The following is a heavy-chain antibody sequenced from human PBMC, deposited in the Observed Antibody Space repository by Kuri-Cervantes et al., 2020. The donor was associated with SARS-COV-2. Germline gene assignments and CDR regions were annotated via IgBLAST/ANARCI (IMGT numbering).Heavy chain of an antibody. D-gene: IGHD3-9*01. CDR3: AKENYDILTGQFDP. V-gene: IGHV3-43*02. Sequence: GESLKISCAASGFTFSSYAMSWVRQAPGKGLEWVSLISGDGGSTYYADSVKGRFTISRDNSKNSLYLQMNSLRTEDTALYYCAKENYDILTGQFDPWGQGTLVTVSS. CDR2: ISGDGGST. CDR1: GFTFSSYA. J-gene: IGHJ5*02.